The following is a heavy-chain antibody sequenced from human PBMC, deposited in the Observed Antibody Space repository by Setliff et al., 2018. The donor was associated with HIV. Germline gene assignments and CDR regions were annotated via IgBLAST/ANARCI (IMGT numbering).Heavy chain of an antibody. CDR3: ARTYSSSWYSSHLWVDY. V-gene: IGHV4-39*01. CDR2: IYYSGST. CDR1: GGSISRSSYY. D-gene: IGHD6-13*01. Sequence: PSETLSLTCTVSGGSISRSSYYWGWIRQPPGKGLEWIGSIYYSGSTYYNPSLKSRVTISADTSKNQVSLKLTSVTAADTAVYYCARTYSSSWYSSHLWVDYWGQGTLVTVSS. J-gene: IGHJ4*02.